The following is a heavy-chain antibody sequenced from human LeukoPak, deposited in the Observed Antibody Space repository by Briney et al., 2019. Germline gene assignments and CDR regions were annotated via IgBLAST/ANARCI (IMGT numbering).Heavy chain of an antibody. J-gene: IGHJ4*02. CDR3: ARDLAVAGTR. D-gene: IGHD6-19*01. V-gene: IGHV1-2*02. CDR1: GYTFTSYG. Sequence: ASVKVSCKASGYTFTSYGISWVRQAPGQGLEWMGWINPNSGGTNYAQKFQGRVTMTRDTSISTAYMELSRLRSDDTAVYYCARDLAVAGTRWGQGTLVTVSS. CDR2: INPNSGGT.